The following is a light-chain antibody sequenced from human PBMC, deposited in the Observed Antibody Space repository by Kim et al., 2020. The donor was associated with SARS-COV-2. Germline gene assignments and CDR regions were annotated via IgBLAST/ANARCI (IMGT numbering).Light chain of an antibody. CDR1: KLGNKY. J-gene: IGLJ1*01. CDR2: QDN. V-gene: IGLV3-1*01. Sequence: SVSPGQTAIITCSGNKLGNKYASWYQQKPGQSPVLVIFQDNKRPSAIPERFSGSTSGDTATLTITGTQAMDEADYYCQTWDRTTYVFGTGTKVT. CDR3: QTWDRTTYV.